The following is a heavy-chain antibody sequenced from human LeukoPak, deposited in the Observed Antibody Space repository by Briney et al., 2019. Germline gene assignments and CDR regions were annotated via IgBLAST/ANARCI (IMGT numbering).Heavy chain of an antibody. Sequence: PGGSLRLSCAASGFTFSSYAMSWVRQAPGKGLEWVSAISGSGGSTYYADSVKGRFTISRDNSKNTLYLQMNSLRAEDTAVYYCAKEGLHYYDSSGYYASVNHFDYWGQGTLVTVSS. J-gene: IGHJ4*02. CDR1: GFTFSSYA. V-gene: IGHV3-23*01. D-gene: IGHD3-22*01. CDR3: AKEGLHYYDSSGYYASVNHFDY. CDR2: ISGSGGST.